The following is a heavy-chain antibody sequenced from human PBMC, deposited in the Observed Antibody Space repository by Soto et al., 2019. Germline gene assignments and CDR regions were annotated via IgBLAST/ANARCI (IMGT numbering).Heavy chain of an antibody. Sequence: QVQLVESGGGVVQPGRSLRLSCAASGFTFSSYGMHWVRQAPGKGLEWVAVISYDGSNKYYADSVKGRFTISRDNSKNTLYLQMNSLRAEDTAVYYCAKDLLVRVTVCSGPFDYWGQGTLVTVSS. V-gene: IGHV3-30*18. D-gene: IGHD4-17*01. CDR1: GFTFSSYG. CDR2: ISYDGSNK. CDR3: AKDLLVRVTVCSGPFDY. J-gene: IGHJ4*02.